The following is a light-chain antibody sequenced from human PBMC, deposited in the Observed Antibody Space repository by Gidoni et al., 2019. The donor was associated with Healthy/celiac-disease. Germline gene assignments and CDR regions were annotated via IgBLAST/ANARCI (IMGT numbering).Light chain of an antibody. CDR2: EGS. CDR1: SSDVGSYNL. J-gene: IGLJ1*01. V-gene: IGLV2-23*01. CDR3: CSYAGSSTYV. Sequence: QSALTQPASVSGSPGQSITISCTGTSSDVGSYNLVSWYQQHPGKAPKPMIYEGSKRPSGVSNRFSGSKSGNTASRTISGLQAEDEADYYCCSYAGSSTYVFGTGTKVTVL.